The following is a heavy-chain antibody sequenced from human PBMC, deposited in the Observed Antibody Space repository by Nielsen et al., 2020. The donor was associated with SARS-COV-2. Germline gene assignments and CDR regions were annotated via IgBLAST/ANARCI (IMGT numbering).Heavy chain of an antibody. D-gene: IGHD3-10*01. V-gene: IGHV3-23*01. CDR1: GFTFSSYA. J-gene: IGHJ6*02. CDR2: ISGSGGST. CDR3: ARVTMAYGMDV. Sequence: GESLKISCAASGFTFSSYAMSWVRQAPGKGLEWVSAISGSGGSTYYADSVKGRFTISRDNSKNTLYLQMNSLRAEDTAVYYCARVTMAYGMDVWGQGTTVTVSS.